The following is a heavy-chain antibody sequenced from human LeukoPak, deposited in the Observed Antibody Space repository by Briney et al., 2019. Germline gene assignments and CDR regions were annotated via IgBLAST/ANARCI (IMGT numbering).Heavy chain of an antibody. D-gene: IGHD6-13*01. J-gene: IGHJ5*02. CDR3: ARDRQYSSSWYWSEWFDP. CDR2: ISAYNGNT. CDR1: GYTFTSYG. V-gene: IGHV1-18*04. Sequence: GASVKVSCKASGYTFTSYGISWVRQAPGQGLEWMGWISAYNGNTNYAQKLQGGVTMTTDTSTSTAYMELRSLRSDDTAVYYCARDRQYSSSWYWSEWFDPWGQGTLVTVSS.